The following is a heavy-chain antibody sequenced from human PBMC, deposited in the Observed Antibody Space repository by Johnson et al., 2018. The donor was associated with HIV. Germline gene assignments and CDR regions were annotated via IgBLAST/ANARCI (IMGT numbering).Heavy chain of an antibody. CDR3: ARAIAVAEGDAFDI. J-gene: IGHJ3*02. V-gene: IGHV3-11*04. D-gene: IGHD6-19*01. CDR1: GFTFSDYY. Sequence: VQLVESGGGLGQPGGSLRLSCAASGFTFSDYYMNWLRQAPGKGLEWVSYISSTGSTIYYADSVKGRFTISRDNAKNSLYLQMNSLRAEDTAVYYCARAIAVAEGDAFDIWGQGTMVTVSS. CDR2: ISSTGSTI.